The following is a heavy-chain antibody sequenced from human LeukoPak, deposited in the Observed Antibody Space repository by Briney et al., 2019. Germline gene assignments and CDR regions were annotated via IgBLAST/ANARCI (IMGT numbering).Heavy chain of an antibody. CDR3: ARVNGDYYYYYGMDV. CDR1: GGSISSYY. Sequence: SETLSLTCAVSGGSISSYYWSWIRQPPGKGLEWIGYIYYSGSTNYNPSLKSRVTISVDTSKNQFSLKLSSVTAADTAVYYCARVNGDYYYYYGMDVWGQGTTVTVSS. D-gene: IGHD4-17*01. CDR2: IYYSGST. J-gene: IGHJ6*02. V-gene: IGHV4-59*01.